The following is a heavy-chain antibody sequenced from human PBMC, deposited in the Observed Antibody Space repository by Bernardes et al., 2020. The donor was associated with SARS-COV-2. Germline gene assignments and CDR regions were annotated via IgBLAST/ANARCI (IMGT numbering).Heavy chain of an antibody. D-gene: IGHD6-13*01. CDR2: INHSGST. Sequence: SETLSLTCAVYGGSFSGYYWSWIRQPPGKGLEWIGEINHSGSTNYNPSLKSRVTISVDTSKNQFSLKLSSVTAADTAVYYCARGFSYSSSWRSRGWFDPWGQGTLVTVSS. V-gene: IGHV4-34*01. J-gene: IGHJ5*02. CDR3: ARGFSYSSSWRSRGWFDP. CDR1: GGSFSGYY.